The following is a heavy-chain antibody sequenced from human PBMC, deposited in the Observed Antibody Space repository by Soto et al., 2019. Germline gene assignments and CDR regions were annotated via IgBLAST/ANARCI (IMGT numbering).Heavy chain of an antibody. CDR3: ARGSGWSEDAFDV. CDR1: GFTFSSFA. V-gene: IGHV3-30-3*01. D-gene: IGHD6-19*01. J-gene: IGHJ3*01. Sequence: GGSLRLSCAASGFTFSSFAMHWVRQGPGTGLELVAVISYDGSNKYYADSVKGRFTISRDNSKNTLYLQMNSLRAEDTAVHYCARGSGWSEDAFDVWGQGTMVTVSS. CDR2: ISYDGSNK.